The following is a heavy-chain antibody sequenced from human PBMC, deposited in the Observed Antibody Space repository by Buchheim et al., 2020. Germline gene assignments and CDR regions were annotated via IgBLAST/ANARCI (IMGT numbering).Heavy chain of an antibody. J-gene: IGHJ6*02. CDR1: GFTFSDYY. V-gene: IGHV3-11*01. D-gene: IGHD3-3*01. CDR2: ISSSSASI. CDR3: ASPRSGYSPSVFDDHAMDV. Sequence: QVQLVESGGGLVKPGGSLRLSCVASGFTFSDYYMSWIRQAPGKGLEWISYISSSSASIYYADSVKGRFTISRDNAKNSVYLQMNGLRAEDTAVYYCASPRSGYSPSVFDDHAMDVWGQGTT.